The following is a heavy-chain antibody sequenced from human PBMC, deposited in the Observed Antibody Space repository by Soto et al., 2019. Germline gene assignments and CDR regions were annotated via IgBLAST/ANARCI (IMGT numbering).Heavy chain of an antibody. Sequence: GGSLRLSCAASGFTFSSYAMHWARQAPGKGLEWVTVISIRGGDEYYAESVRGRFTISRDDSKNTLYLQMDSLRVEDTALYYCAKDNPAVDYWGQEALVTVSS. J-gene: IGHJ4*02. V-gene: IGHV3-30*18. CDR1: GFTFSSYA. CDR3: AKDNPAVDY. CDR2: ISIRGGDE.